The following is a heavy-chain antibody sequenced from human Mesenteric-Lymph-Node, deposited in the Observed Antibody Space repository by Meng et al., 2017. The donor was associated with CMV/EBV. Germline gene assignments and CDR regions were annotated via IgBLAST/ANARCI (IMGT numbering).Heavy chain of an antibody. CDR1: GFTFSSYA. J-gene: IGHJ6*02. Sequence: GESLKISCAASGFTFSSYAMSWVRQAPGKGLEWVSAISGSGGSTYYADSVKGRFTVSRDDSKNTLYLQMNSLKAEDTAVYYCTRFSGGMDVWGQGATVTVSS. CDR2: ISGSGGST. CDR3: TRFSGGMDV. V-gene: IGHV3-23*01.